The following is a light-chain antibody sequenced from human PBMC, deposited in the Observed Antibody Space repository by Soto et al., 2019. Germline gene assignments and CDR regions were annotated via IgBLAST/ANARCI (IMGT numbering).Light chain of an antibody. J-gene: IGKJ1*01. CDR2: AAS. V-gene: IGKV1-39*01. Sequence: DIQMTQSPSSLSASVGDRVTITCRASQRISNYLNWYQQKPGKAPNLLIYAASRLQTGVPSRFSGSGSGTDFTLTISSLQPEDFATYYCQQSDSTPLTFGQGTKVEIK. CDR3: QQSDSTPLT. CDR1: QRISNY.